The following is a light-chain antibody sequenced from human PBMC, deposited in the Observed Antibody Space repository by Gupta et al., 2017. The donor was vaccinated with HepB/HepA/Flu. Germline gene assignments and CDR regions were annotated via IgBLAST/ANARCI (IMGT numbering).Light chain of an antibody. V-gene: IGKV2-30*02. CDR2: RVS. J-gene: IGKJ2*01. Sequence: DVVMTQSPLSLPVTLGQPASISCSSSQSLVRTDGNTYLNWFHQGPGQSPRRLIYRVSNRDSGVPDRFSGSGSGTDFTLKISRVEAEDIGVYYCMQDEHWPHTFGQGTKLEIK. CDR1: QSLVRTDGNTY. CDR3: MQDEHWPHT.